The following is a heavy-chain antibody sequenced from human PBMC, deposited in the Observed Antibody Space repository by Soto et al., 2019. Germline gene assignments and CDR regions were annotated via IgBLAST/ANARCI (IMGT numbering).Heavy chain of an antibody. Sequence: QVQLVESGGGVVQPGRSLRLSCVASGFTFSSYAMHWVRQAPGKGLEWVAVISYDGSNKYYADSVKGRFTISRDNSKNTLYLQMNSLRAEDTAVYYCARDYYGMDVWGQGTTVTVSS. J-gene: IGHJ6*02. CDR3: ARDYYGMDV. CDR2: ISYDGSNK. V-gene: IGHV3-30-3*01. CDR1: GFTFSSYA.